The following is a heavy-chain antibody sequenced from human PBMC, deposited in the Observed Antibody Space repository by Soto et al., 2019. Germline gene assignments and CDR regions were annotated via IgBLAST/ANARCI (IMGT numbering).Heavy chain of an antibody. CDR3: ARGDWLVPSNYYYYGMDV. J-gene: IGHJ6*02. Sequence: QVQLVESGGGVVQPGRSLRLSCAASGFTFSSYAMHWVRQAPGKGLEWVAVISYDGSNKYYADSVKGRFTISRDNSKNTLYLQVNSLRAEDTAVYYCARGDWLVPSNYYYYGMDVWGQGTTVTVSS. V-gene: IGHV3-30-3*01. CDR2: ISYDGSNK. CDR1: GFTFSSYA. D-gene: IGHD6-19*01.